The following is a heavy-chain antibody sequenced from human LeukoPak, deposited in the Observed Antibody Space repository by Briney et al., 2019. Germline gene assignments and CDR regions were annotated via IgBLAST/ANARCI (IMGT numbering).Heavy chain of an antibody. D-gene: IGHD5-18*01. CDR2: DYYSGSS. V-gene: IGHV4-59*12. Sequence: PSETLSLTCTVSGGSITDYYWGWIRQPPGKGLEWIGYDYYSGSSNYNPSLKSRVTISLDTSKNQFSLKMSSVTAADTAVYYCARGPIQLWFSWGQGTLVTVSS. J-gene: IGHJ4*02. CDR1: GGSITDYY. CDR3: ARGPIQLWFS.